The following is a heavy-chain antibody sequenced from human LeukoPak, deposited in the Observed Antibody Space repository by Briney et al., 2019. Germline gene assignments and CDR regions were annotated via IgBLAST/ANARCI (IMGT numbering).Heavy chain of an antibody. CDR3: QARHGY. V-gene: IGHV3-23*01. CDR1: GFTFSSYA. Sequence: PGGSLRLSYAASGFTFSSYAMIWVRQAPGKGLEWVSAISGSDGSTYYADSVKGRFTVSRDNSKNTLYLQMESLRVEDTAVYYCQARHGYWGHGTLVTVSS. CDR2: ISGSDGST. J-gene: IGHJ4*01. D-gene: IGHD6-6*01.